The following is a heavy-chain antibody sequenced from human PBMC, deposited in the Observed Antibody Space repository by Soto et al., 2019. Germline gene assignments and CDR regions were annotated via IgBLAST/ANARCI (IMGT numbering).Heavy chain of an antibody. J-gene: IGHJ6*02. CDR1: GFTFSSYA. CDR2: ISGSGGST. Sequence: EVQLLESGGGLVQPGGSLRLSCAASGFTFSSYAMSWVRQAPGKGLEWVSAISGSGGSTYYADSVKGRFTISRDNSKNTLYLQMNSLRAEDTAVYYCARGRGSGYYGMDVWGQGTTVTVSS. CDR3: ARGRGSGYYGMDV. V-gene: IGHV3-23*01. D-gene: IGHD7-27*01.